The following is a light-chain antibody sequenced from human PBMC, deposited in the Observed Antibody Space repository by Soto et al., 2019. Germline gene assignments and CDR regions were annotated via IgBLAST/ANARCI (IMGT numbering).Light chain of an antibody. J-gene: IGKJ4*01. CDR3: QQRSNWPLT. V-gene: IGKV3-11*01. CDR2: DAS. CDR1: QSVSSY. Sequence: EIMLSQSPAALSLSPGERATLSCRASQSVSSYLAWYQQKPGQAPRLLIYDASNRATGIPARFSGSGSGTDFTLTISSLEPEDFAVYYCQQRSNWPLTSAGRAKV.